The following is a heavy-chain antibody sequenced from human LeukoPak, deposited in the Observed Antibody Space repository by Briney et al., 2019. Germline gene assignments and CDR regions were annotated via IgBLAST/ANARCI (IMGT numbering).Heavy chain of an antibody. D-gene: IGHD3-22*01. J-gene: IGHJ3*02. V-gene: IGHV4-31*03. CDR2: IYYSGST. Sequence: SETLSLTCTVSGGSISSGGYYWSWIHQHPGKVLEWIGYIYYSGSTYYNPSLKSRVTISVDTSKNQFSLKLSSVTAADTAVYYCARGSLTYYDSSGYYYRAFDIWGQGTMVTVSS. CDR1: GGSISSGGYY. CDR3: ARGSLTYYDSSGYYYRAFDI.